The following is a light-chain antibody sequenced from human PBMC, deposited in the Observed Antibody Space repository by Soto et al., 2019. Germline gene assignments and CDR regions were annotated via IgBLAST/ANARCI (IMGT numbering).Light chain of an antibody. Sequence: QSALTQPASVSGFPEQSITISCTGTSSDVGDYHYVSWYQQYPGKAPKLIIYDVSNRPSGVSNRCSGSKSGKTASLTISGLQAEDEADYYCRSYTSRSTHCLFGTGTKLTGL. CDR2: DVS. CDR3: RSYTSRSTHCL. V-gene: IGLV2-14*03. J-gene: IGLJ1*01. CDR1: SSDVGDYHY.